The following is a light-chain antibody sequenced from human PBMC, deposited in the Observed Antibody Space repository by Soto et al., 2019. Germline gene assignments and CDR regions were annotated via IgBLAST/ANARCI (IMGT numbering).Light chain of an antibody. CDR3: SSYTSSSTPLYV. CDR1: RSEVFAYDY. CDR2: DVS. V-gene: IGLV2-14*01. J-gene: IGLJ1*01. Sequence: QSALTQPASVSGSPGQSIAISCTGTRSEVFAYDYVSWYQQHPGKAPKLMIYDVSNRPSGVSNRFSGSKSGNTASLTISGLQAEDEADYYCSSYTSSSTPLYVFGTGTKVTVL.